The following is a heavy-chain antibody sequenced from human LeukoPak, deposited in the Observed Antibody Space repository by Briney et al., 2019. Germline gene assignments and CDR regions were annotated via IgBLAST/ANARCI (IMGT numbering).Heavy chain of an antibody. Sequence: SQTLSLTCAISGDSVSSTSVAWNWLRQSPSRGLEGLGRTYYRSKWSSDYAVSMESRIIINSDTSQNQFSLQLKSVTPEDTAVYYCARGRSWPLDYWGQGTLVTVSS. CDR1: GDSVSSTSVA. CDR2: TYYRSKWSS. D-gene: IGHD6-13*01. J-gene: IGHJ4*02. V-gene: IGHV6-1*01. CDR3: ARGRSWPLDY.